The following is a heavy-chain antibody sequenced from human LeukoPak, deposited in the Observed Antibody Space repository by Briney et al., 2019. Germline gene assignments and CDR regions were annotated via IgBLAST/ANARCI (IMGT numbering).Heavy chain of an antibody. CDR2: IRGDGNST. CDR1: GFTFDDYA. D-gene: IGHD5-12*01. CDR3: AKDMRDIVATIGGFDY. J-gene: IGHJ4*02. Sequence: GGSLRLSCAASGFTFDDYAMHWVRQGPGKGLEWVSLIRGDGNSTYYADSVRGRFTISRDNSKNSLYLQMNSLRTEDTALYYCAKDMRDIVATIGGFDYWGQGTLVTVSS. V-gene: IGHV3-43*02.